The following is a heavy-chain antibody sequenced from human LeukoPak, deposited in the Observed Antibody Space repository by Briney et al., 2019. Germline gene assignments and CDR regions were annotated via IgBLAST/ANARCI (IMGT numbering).Heavy chain of an antibody. CDR3: ARGLGVVTNFDY. D-gene: IGHD3-3*01. CDR1: GYSISSGYY. Sequence: PSETLSLTCTVSGYSISSGYYWGWIRQPPGKGLEWIGSIYHSGSTYYNPSLKSRVTVSVDTSKNQFSLKLSSVTAADTAVYYCARGLGVVTNFDYRGQGTLVTVSS. V-gene: IGHV4-38-2*02. CDR2: IYHSGST. J-gene: IGHJ4*02.